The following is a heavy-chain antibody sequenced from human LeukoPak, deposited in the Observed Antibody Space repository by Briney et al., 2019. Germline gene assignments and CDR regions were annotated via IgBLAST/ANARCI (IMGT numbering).Heavy chain of an antibody. J-gene: IGHJ4*02. D-gene: IGHD3-22*01. Sequence: GGSLRLSCAASGFTFRSFAMHWVRQAPGKGLEYVSGISSNGCNTFYASSVQGRFTISRDNSKNTLYLQMGSLRGDDTAVYYCATIGLPWGQGTLVTVSS. CDR1: GFTFRSFA. CDR2: ISSNGCNT. CDR3: ATIGLP. V-gene: IGHV3-64*01.